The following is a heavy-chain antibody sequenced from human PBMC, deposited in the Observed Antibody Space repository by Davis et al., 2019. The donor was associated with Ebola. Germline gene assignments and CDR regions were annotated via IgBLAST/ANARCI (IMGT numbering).Heavy chain of an antibody. CDR2: IYGDGSST. V-gene: IGHV3-74*03. Sequence: PGVSLRLSCIASGFTFSGSWMHWVRQAPGKGLVWVSRIYGDGSSTLYADSVKGRFTISRDNAKNTLYLQMNSLRAEDTAMYYCARDYYFSIDSWGQGTLVTVSS. J-gene: IGHJ4*02. CDR3: ARDYYFSIDS. D-gene: IGHD3-3*01. CDR1: GFTFSGSW.